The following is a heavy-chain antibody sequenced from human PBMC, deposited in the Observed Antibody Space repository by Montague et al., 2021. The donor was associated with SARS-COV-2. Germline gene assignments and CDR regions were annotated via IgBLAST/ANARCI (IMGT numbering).Heavy chain of an antibody. CDR1: GGSISSDY. Sequence: SETLSLTCTVSGGSISSDYWTWIRQPPGKGLERIGFVYYRGNTYYNPSLTGRVTISVDTSSNHFSLTLSSVTAADTAIYYCARHYDHSSRVDSWGQGTLVTVSS. V-gene: IGHV4-59*08. J-gene: IGHJ4*02. D-gene: IGHD3-16*01. CDR2: VYYRGNT. CDR3: ARHYDHSSRVDS.